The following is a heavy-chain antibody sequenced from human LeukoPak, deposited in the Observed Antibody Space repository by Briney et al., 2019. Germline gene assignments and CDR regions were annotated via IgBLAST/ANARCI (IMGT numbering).Heavy chain of an antibody. D-gene: IGHD5-12*01. Sequence: ASVKVSCKASGYTFTDYRMHWVRQAPGQGLEWMGWINPKSGGINYVQKFQGRVTMTSVTSISTVYMELRSLRSDDTAVYYCARFSGYDYYYYYMDVWGKGTTVTVSS. V-gene: IGHV1-2*02. J-gene: IGHJ6*03. CDR3: ARFSGYDYYYYYMDV. CDR2: INPKSGGI. CDR1: GYTFTDYR.